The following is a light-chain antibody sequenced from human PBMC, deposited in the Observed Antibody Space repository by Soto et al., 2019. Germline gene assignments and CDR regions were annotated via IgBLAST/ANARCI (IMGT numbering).Light chain of an antibody. CDR1: SSDVGSYNL. CDR2: EGS. J-gene: IGLJ2*01. V-gene: IGLV2-23*01. CDR3: CSYAGSSTLV. Sequence: QSALTQPASVSGSPGQSITISCTGTSSDVGSYNLVSWYQQHPSKAPKLMIYEGSKRPSGVSNRFSGSKSGNTASLTISGLQAEDEADYYCCSYAGSSTLVFGGGTQLTVL.